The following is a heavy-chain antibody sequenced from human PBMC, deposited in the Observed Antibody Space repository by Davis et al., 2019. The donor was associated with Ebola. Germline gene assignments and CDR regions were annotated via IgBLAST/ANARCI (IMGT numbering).Heavy chain of an antibody. V-gene: IGHV3-48*02. CDR1: GFTFSSYS. CDR2: ISSSSSTI. D-gene: IGHD5-24*01. J-gene: IGHJ6*02. Sequence: GESLKISCAASGFTFSSYSMNWVRQAPGKGLEWVSYISSSSSTIYYADSVKGRFTISRDNAKNSLYLQMNSLRDEDTAVYYCARDSRRDGYNRPTYYYGMDVWGQGTTVTVSS. CDR3: ARDSRRDGYNRPTYYYGMDV.